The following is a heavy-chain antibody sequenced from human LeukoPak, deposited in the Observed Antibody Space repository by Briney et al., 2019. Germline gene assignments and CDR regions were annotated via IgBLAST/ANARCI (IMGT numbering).Heavy chain of an antibody. CDR1: GGSYSFDF. J-gene: IGHJ4*02. Sequence: SETLSLTCTLSGGSYSFDFWSWIRQSPGKGLEWIGYLYDRGSTDYHPSLKSRVTISVDMSKNQLSLKLKSVTAADTAIYYCARGSGRYYPIDWGQGALVTVSS. CDR2: LYDRGST. CDR3: ARGSGRYYPID. V-gene: IGHV4-59*01. D-gene: IGHD3-22*01.